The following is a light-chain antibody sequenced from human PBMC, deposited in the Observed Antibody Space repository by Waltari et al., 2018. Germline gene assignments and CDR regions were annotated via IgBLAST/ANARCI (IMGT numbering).Light chain of an antibody. V-gene: IGLV2-14*03. J-gene: IGLJ2*01. CDR3: SSYTGSRTFV. CDR1: SSDVGTYNY. CDR2: DVS. Sequence: QSALTQPASVSVSLGPSITISCTGTSSDVGTYNYLSRYHQHPDQAPKLIIFDVSMRPAWVSNRFSGSKSGNTASLTISGRQAEDESDYYCSSYTGSRTFVFGGGTKLTVL.